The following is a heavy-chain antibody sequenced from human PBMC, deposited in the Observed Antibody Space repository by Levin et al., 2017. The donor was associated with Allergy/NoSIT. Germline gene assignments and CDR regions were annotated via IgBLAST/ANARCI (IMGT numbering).Heavy chain of an antibody. V-gene: IGHV3-23*01. CDR3: AKSPSSGWSNYYYGMDV. Sequence: GGSLRLSCVASGFTFSNYAMSWVRQAPGKGLEWVSAISGSGDSTYYADSVKGRFTISRDNSKNTLYLQMNSLRAEDTAVYYCAKSPSSGWSNYYYGMDVWGQGTTVTVAS. D-gene: IGHD6-19*01. CDR1: GFTFSNYA. J-gene: IGHJ6*02. CDR2: ISGSGDST.